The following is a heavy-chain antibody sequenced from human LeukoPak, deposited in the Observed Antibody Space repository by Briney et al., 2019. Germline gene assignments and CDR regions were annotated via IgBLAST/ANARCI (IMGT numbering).Heavy chain of an antibody. Sequence: PGGSLRLSCAASGFTFSSYAMSWVRQAPGKGLEWVSAISGSGGSTYYADTVKGRFTISRDNSKNTLYLQMNSLRAEDTAVYYFAKESCSSTSCYYYFDYWGQGTLVTVSS. CDR2: ISGSGGST. CDR1: GFTFSSYA. D-gene: IGHD2-2*01. J-gene: IGHJ4*02. V-gene: IGHV3-23*01. CDR3: AKESCSSTSCYYYFDY.